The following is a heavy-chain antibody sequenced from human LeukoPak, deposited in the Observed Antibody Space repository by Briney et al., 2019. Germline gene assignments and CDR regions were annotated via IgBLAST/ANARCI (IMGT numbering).Heavy chain of an antibody. V-gene: IGHV4-34*01. D-gene: IGHD3-3*01. J-gene: IGHJ5*02. CDR2: INHSGST. CDR1: GGSFSGYY. Sequence: SETLSLTCAVYGGSFSGYYWSWIRQPPGKGLEWIGEINHSGSTNYNPSLKSRVTISVDTSKNQFSLKLSSVTAADTAVYYCARAYYDFWSGYYGINWFDPWGQGTLVTVSS. CDR3: ARAYYDFWSGYYGINWFDP.